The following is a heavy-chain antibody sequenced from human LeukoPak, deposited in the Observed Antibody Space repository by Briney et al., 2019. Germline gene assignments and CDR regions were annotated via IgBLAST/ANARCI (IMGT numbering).Heavy chain of an antibody. J-gene: IGHJ4*02. CDR3: ARGRYADFWSGYSDY. CDR1: GGTFSSYA. Sequence: AVKVSCKASGGTFSSYAISWGRQAPGQGLEWMGGIIPIFGTANYAQKFQGRVTITTDESTSTAYMAPSSLRSEDTAVYYCARGRYADFWSGYSDYWGQGTLVTVSS. D-gene: IGHD3-3*01. CDR2: IIPIFGTA. V-gene: IGHV1-69*05.